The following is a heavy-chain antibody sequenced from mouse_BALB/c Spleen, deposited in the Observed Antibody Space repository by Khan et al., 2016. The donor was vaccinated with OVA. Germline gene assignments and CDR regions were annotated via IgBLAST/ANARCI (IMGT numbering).Heavy chain of an antibody. CDR3: ARTARIKY. J-gene: IGHJ2*01. Sequence: EVKLLESEPGLVQPSQSLSLTCTATGYSFPSGYGCNWIRQLPGNKLEWMGYISYSGCTNYNPSLKNRISITRDTSKNQFFLQLNSATTEATATYDCARTARIKYWGQGTTLTVSS. V-gene: IGHV3-2*02. CDR1: GYSFPSGYG. CDR2: ISYSGCT. D-gene: IGHD1-2*01.